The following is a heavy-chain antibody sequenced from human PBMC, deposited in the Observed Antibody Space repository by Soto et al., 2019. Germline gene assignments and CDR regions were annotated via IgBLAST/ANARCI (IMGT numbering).Heavy chain of an antibody. CDR3: ARDGIAAAGLLDY. CDR1: GYSSISYG. J-gene: IGHJ4*02. CDR2: ISAYNGNT. V-gene: IGHV1-18*01. D-gene: IGHD6-13*01. Sequence: DHLVQSGAEVEKNRASLKVSCKASGYSSISYGISRWRQPPGRGLEWMGWISAYNGNTNYAQKLQGRVTMTTDTSTSTAYMELRSLRSDDTAVYYCARDGIAAAGLLDYWGQGTLVTVSS.